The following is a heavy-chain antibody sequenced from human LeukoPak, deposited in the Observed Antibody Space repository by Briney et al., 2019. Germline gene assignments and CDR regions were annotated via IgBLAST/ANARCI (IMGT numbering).Heavy chain of an antibody. CDR1: GFTFSSYG. CDR3: ARDCSGGSCYSGWGYYYGMDV. CDR2: IWYDGSNK. Sequence: PGGSLRLSCAASGFTFSSYGMHWVRQAPGKGLEWVAVIWYDGSNKNYADSVKGRFTISRDNAKNSLYLQMNSLRAEDTAVYSCARDCSGGSCYSGWGYYYGMDVWGHGTTVTVSS. V-gene: IGHV3-33*01. J-gene: IGHJ6*02. D-gene: IGHD2-15*01.